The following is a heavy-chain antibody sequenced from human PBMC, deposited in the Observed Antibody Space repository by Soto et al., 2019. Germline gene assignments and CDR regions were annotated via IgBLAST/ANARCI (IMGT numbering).Heavy chain of an antibody. CDR3: ARGRIVVVTTPDWYFDL. Sequence: QVQLQESGPGLVKPSQTLSLTCTVSGGSISSGDYYWSWIRQPPGKGLEWIGYIYYSGSTYYNPSLKSRVTISVDTSKNQFSLKLSSVTAADTAVYYCARGRIVVVTTPDWYFDLWGRGTLVTVSS. V-gene: IGHV4-30-4*01. J-gene: IGHJ2*01. CDR2: IYYSGST. CDR1: GGSISSGDYY. D-gene: IGHD3-22*01.